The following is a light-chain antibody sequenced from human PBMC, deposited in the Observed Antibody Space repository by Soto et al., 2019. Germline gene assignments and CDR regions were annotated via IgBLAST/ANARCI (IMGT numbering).Light chain of an antibody. CDR2: DAS. V-gene: IGKV3-11*01. CDR3: QQRSNWPCT. J-gene: IGKJ5*01. CDR1: QIVSSY. Sequence: DIVVTQSTGTLSFSPGERATLSCRASQIVSSYLAWYQQKPGQAPRLLIYDASNRATGIPARFSGSGSGTDFTLTISSLEPEDFAVYYCQQRSNWPCTFGQGTRLEIK.